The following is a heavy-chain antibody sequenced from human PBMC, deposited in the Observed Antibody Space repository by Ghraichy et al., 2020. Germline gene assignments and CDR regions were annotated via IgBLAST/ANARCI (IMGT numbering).Heavy chain of an antibody. CDR2: ISDSGST. V-gene: IGHV4-39*01. J-gene: IGHJ4*02. D-gene: IGHD6-19*01. Sequence: SETLSLTCTVSGGSISSSSYYWGWIRQPPGKGLEWIGSISDSGSTFYNPSLKSRVTISVDTSKNQFSLKLSSVTAADTAVYYCASRHTSSGWSFDYWGQGTLVTVSS. CDR1: GGSISSSSYY. CDR3: ASRHTSSGWSFDY.